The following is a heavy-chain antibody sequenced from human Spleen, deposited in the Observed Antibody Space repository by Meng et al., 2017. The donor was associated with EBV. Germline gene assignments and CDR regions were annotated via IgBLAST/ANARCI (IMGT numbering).Heavy chain of an antibody. Sequence: QWGAGLFNPSETLSLNCACYGGAFSGYYWTWIRQPPGKGLEWIGEINHSGSTNYNPSLKSRVTMSVDTSKNQFSLNLSSVTAADTAVYYCARGHRVGAEAGRYAYRFWGQGTLVTVSS. CDR1: GGAFSGYY. CDR3: ARGHRVGAEAGRYAYRF. CDR2: INHSGST. D-gene: IGHD6-13*01. J-gene: IGHJ4*02. V-gene: IGHV4-34*01.